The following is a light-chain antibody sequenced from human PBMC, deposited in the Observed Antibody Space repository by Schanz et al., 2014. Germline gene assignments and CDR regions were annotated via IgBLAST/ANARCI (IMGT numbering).Light chain of an antibody. V-gene: IGKV1-5*01. J-gene: IGKJ1*01. CDR1: QNINNW. CDR3: QQYSGYST. CDR2: DAS. Sequence: DIRMPQYPSILSASVGDKVTITCRARQNINNWLAWYQQKPGKAPKLLIYDASSLQSGVPFRFSGSGSGTEFTLTISSLQPDDFATYYCQQYSGYSTFGQGTKVEVK.